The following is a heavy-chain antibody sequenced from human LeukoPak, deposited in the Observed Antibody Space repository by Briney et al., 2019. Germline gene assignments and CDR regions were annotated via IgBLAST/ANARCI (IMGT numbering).Heavy chain of an antibody. V-gene: IGHV3-23*01. Sequence: QSGGSLRLSCEASGFTFRTYAMSWVRQPPGEGLEWVSTIGGSGDNTYYADSVKGRFTISRDNSKNTVFLQMNSLRAEDTAVHYCARERYDSSGHWHFDLWGRGTLVTVSS. CDR2: IGGSGDNT. CDR1: GFTFRTYA. J-gene: IGHJ2*01. D-gene: IGHD3-22*01. CDR3: ARERYDSSGHWHFDL.